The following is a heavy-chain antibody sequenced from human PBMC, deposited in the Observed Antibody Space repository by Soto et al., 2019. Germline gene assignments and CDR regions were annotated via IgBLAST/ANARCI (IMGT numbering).Heavy chain of an antibody. V-gene: IGHV4-4*02. J-gene: IGHJ3*01. Sequence: QVQLQESGPGLVKPSGTLSLTCAVSGGSISSSHWWTWVRQSPGKGLEYIGEISHSGTSNSNPSLKRRVILSVDKSKNHFSLTLTSVTAADTAVYYCARVVLTITRGAFDAWGQGTLVIVSS. CDR1: GGSISSSHW. CDR2: ISHSGTS. CDR3: ARVVLTITRGAFDA. D-gene: IGHD3-9*01.